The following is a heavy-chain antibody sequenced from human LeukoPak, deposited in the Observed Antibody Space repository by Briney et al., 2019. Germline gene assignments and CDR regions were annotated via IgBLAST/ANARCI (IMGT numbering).Heavy chain of an antibody. Sequence: ASVKVSCKASGYTFTSYDINWVRQATGQGLGWMGWMNPNSGNTGYAQKFQGRVTMTRNTPISTAYMELSSLRSEDTAVYYCAREGVRDNWFDPWGQGTLVTVSS. CDR2: MNPNSGNT. CDR1: GYTFTSYD. CDR3: AREGVRDNWFDP. J-gene: IGHJ5*02. D-gene: IGHD3-10*01. V-gene: IGHV1-8*01.